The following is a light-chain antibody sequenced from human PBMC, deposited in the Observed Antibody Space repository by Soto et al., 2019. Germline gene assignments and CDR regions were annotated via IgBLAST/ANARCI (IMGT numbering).Light chain of an antibody. Sequence: QSALTQPRSVSGSPGQSVTISCTGTSSDVGNYNYVSWYQQHPRKAPKLMIFDVSKRPSGVPDRFSGSKSGNTASLTISGLQADDEADYYCCSYAGSNMAIFGGGTKLTVL. V-gene: IGLV2-11*01. CDR3: CSYAGSNMAI. CDR1: SSDVGNYNY. CDR2: DVS. J-gene: IGLJ2*01.